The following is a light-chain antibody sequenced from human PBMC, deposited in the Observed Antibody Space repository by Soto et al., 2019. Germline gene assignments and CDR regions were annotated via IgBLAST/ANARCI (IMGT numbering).Light chain of an antibody. V-gene: IGLV2-14*01. CDR2: EVS. J-gene: IGLJ1*01. CDR1: SSNIGSNS. CDR3: SSYASSSTFV. Sequence: QSVLTQPTSASGTPGQRVTISCSGSSSNIGSNSVYWYQQLPGTAPKLMIFEVSNRPSGVSNRFSGSKSGNTASLTISGLQAEDEADYYCSSYASSSTFVFGTGTKVTVL.